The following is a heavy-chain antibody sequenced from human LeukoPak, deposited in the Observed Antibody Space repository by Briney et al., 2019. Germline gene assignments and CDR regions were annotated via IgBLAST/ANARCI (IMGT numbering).Heavy chain of an antibody. D-gene: IGHD5-24*01. CDR3: ARPRGRDGYNYEYWYFDL. J-gene: IGHJ2*01. CDR1: GYSFTSYW. V-gene: IGHV5-51*01. CDR2: IYPGDSDT. Sequence: GESLKISCKGSGYSFTSYWIGWVRQMPGKGLEWMGIIYPGDSDTRYSPSFQGQVTISADKSISTAYLQWSSLKASDTAMYYCARPRGRDGYNYEYWYFDLWGRGTLVTVSS.